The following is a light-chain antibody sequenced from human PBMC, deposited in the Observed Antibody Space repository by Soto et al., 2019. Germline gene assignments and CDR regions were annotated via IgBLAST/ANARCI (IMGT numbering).Light chain of an antibody. CDR1: GSDIGSYNY. CDR3: PSYTRARTSV. J-gene: IGLJ1*01. Sequence: QAALNQPASVSGSPGQSITISCTGNGSDIGSYNYVSWYQHHPGKVPKFIIYDVTNRPSGVSDRFSGSKSGNTASLTISGLQAEDEADHYSPSYTRARTSVFGTGPKVTVL. CDR2: DVT. V-gene: IGLV2-14*03.